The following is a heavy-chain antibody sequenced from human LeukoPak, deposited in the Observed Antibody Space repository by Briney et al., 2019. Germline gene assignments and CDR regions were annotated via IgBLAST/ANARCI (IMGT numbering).Heavy chain of an antibody. Sequence: SQTLSLTCAISGDSVSSNSAAWNWIRQSPSRGLEWLGRTYYRSTWSNDYADSVQSRITINADTSKNQFSLQLNSVTPEDAAVYYCASYLDYGDYGWFDPWGQGTLVTVSS. CDR1: GDSVSSNSAA. CDR2: TYYRSTWSN. CDR3: ASYLDYGDYGWFDP. J-gene: IGHJ5*02. D-gene: IGHD4-17*01. V-gene: IGHV6-1*01.